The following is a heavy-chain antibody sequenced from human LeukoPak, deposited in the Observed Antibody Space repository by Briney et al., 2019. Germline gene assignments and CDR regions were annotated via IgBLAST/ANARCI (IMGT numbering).Heavy chain of an antibody. D-gene: IGHD6-19*01. CDR2: FFYDGSDGNT. V-gene: IGHV4-39*07. Sequence: SETLSLTCTVSGGSISSGTSYWAWIRQPPGKGLEWIGSFFYDGSDGNTYHNPSLVSRVTISLDTSKNHFSLRLSSVTAADTAVYYCARDGSGWYRPRDFDLWGRGTLVTVSS. CDR3: ARDGSGWYRPRDFDL. J-gene: IGHJ2*01. CDR1: GGSISSGTSY.